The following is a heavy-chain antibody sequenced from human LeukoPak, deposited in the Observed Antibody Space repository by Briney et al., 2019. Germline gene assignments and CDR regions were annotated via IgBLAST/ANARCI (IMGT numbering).Heavy chain of an antibody. J-gene: IGHJ4*02. CDR3: AKGYDSSGYPLGLVDY. CDR2: ISGSGGST. V-gene: IGHV3-23*01. CDR1: GFTFSSYA. D-gene: IGHD3-22*01. Sequence: GGSLRLSCAASGFTFSSYAMSWVRQAPGKGLEWVSAISGSGGSTYYADSVKGRFTISRDNSKNTPYLQMNSLRAEDTAVYYCAKGYDSSGYPLGLVDYWGQGTLVTVSS.